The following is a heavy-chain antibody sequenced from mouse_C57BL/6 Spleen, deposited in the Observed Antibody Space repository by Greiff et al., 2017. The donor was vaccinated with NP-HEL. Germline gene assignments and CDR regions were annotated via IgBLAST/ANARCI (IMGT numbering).Heavy chain of an antibody. CDR1: GFTFSSYG. V-gene: IGHV5-6*01. CDR3: AREGVYDYDWFAY. J-gene: IGHJ3*01. Sequence: VQLKESGGDLVKPGGSLKLSCAASGFTFSSYGMSWVRQTPDKRLEWVATISSGGSYTYYPDSVKGRFTISRDNAKNTLYLQMSSLKSEDTAMYYCAREGVYDYDWFAYWGQGTLVTVSA. CDR2: ISSGGSYT. D-gene: IGHD2-4*01.